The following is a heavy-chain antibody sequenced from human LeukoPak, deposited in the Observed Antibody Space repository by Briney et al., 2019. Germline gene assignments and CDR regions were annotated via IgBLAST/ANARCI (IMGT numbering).Heavy chain of an antibody. J-gene: IGHJ4*02. Sequence: ASVKVSCKASGYTFTGYYMHWVRQAPGQGLEWMGWINPNSGGTNYAQKFQGRVTMTRDTSISTAYMELSRLRSDDTAVYYCARDIGIDCGGDCNFDYWGQGTLVTVSP. V-gene: IGHV1-2*02. CDR3: ARDIGIDCGGDCNFDY. D-gene: IGHD2-21*02. CDR2: INPNSGGT. CDR1: GYTFTGYY.